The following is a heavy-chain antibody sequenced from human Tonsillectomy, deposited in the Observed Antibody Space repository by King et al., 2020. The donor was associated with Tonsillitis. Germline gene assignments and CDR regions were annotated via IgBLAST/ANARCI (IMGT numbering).Heavy chain of an antibody. CDR1: GFTFDRIG. CDR2: ISYDGTHK. V-gene: IGHV3-30*03. CDR3: ETTGLTEVLGDY. J-gene: IGHJ4*02. D-gene: IGHD4/OR15-4a*01. Sequence: VQLVESGGGVVPPGGSLRLSCAASGFTFDRIGMHWVRQAPGKGLEWVTLISYDGTHKYYADSVKGRFTISRDNSKNTLYLQMNSLTADDTAVYYCETTGLTEVLGDYWGQGTLVTVSS.